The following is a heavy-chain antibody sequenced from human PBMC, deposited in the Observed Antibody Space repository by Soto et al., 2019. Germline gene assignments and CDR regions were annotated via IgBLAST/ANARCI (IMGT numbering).Heavy chain of an antibody. J-gene: IGHJ5*02. CDR2: IYYSGST. CDR1: GGSISSGGYY. V-gene: IGHV4-31*03. CDR3: ARAPGGYCSGGSCRNNWFDP. D-gene: IGHD2-15*01. Sequence: QVQLQESGPGLVKPSQTLSLTCTVSGGSISSGGYYWSWIRQHPGKGLEWIGYIYYSGSTYYNPSLKSRVTISEDTSKNQFSLKLSSVTAADTAVYYCARAPGGYCSGGSCRNNWFDPWGQGTLVTVSS.